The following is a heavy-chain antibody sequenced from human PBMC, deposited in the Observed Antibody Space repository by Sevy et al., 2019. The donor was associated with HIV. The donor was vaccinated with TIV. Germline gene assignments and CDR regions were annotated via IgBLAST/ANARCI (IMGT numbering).Heavy chain of an antibody. D-gene: IGHD6-19*01. Sequence: GGSLRLSCAASGFTFDDYAMHWVRQAPGKGLEWVSGISWNSGSIGYADSVKGRFTISRDNAKNSLYLQMNSLRAEDTAWYYCAKDIALIGVAGTYYYYGMDVWGQGTTVTVSS. CDR2: ISWNSGSI. CDR3: AKDIALIGVAGTYYYYGMDV. CDR1: GFTFDDYA. V-gene: IGHV3-9*01. J-gene: IGHJ6*02.